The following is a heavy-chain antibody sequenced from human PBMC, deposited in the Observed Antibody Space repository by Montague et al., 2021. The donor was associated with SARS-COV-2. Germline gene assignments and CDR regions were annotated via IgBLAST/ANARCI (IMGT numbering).Heavy chain of an antibody. V-gene: IGHV4-59*11. CDR2: IYVSGAA. CDR1: GGSMRRHY. CDR3: ARRGTGNYVLLDY. Sequence: SETLSLTCTISGGSMRRHYWTWIRQLPGKELEWIGSIYVSGAARYNPSLKSRVSISVDASKNQFSLRVTSVTAADTAVYFCARRGTGNYVLLDYWGQGILVTVSS. D-gene: IGHD3-16*01. J-gene: IGHJ4*02.